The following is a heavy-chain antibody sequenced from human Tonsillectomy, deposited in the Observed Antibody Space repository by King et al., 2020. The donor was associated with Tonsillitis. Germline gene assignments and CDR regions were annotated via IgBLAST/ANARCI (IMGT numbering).Heavy chain of an antibody. J-gene: IGHJ4*02. CDR2: IYYSGST. CDR1: GVSISSSSYY. Sequence: QLQESGPGLVKPSETLSLTCTVSGVSISSSSYYWGWIRQPPGKGLEWIGSIYYSGSTYYNPSLKSLVTISVDTSKNQFSLKLSSVTDADTALYYFARRYYDILTGYTPFDYWGQGTLVTVSS. V-gene: IGHV4-39*07. CDR3: ARRYYDILTGYTPFDY. D-gene: IGHD3-9*01.